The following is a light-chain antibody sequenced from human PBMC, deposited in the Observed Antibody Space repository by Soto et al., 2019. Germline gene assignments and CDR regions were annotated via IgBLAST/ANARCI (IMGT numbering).Light chain of an antibody. V-gene: IGKV3-20*01. J-gene: IGKJ4*01. Sequence: ENVLTQSPGTLSLFPGEIATLSCRASQSVSSSRLAWYQQKPGKSPRLLIYGASNRATGIPERFSGSGSGTDFTLTISRLEPEDFPVYYCQHDFISPLTFGGGTKVEI. CDR3: QHDFISPLT. CDR1: QSVSSSR. CDR2: GAS.